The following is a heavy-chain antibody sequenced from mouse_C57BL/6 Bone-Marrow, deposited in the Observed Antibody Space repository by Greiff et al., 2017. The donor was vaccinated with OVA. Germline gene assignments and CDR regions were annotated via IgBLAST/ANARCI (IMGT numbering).Heavy chain of an antibody. J-gene: IGHJ2*01. D-gene: IGHD2-1*01. V-gene: IGHV1-78*01. CDR2: IYPRDGST. CDR1: GYTFTDHP. Sequence: QVQLQQPDAELVKPGASVKISCKVSGYTFTDHPIHWMKQRPEQGLEWIGYIYPRDGSTKYNEKFKGKATLTAVTSSSTAYMQLNSLTSEYSAVFVCARRGFYPGDYWGQGTTLTVSS. CDR3: ARRGFYPGDY.